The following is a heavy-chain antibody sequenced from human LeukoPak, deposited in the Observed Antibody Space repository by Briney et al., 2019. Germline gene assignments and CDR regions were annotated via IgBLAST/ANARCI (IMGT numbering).Heavy chain of an antibody. CDR1: GGTFSSYA. D-gene: IGHD4-23*01. J-gene: IGHJ5*02. V-gene: IGHV1-69*05. Sequence: SVKVSCKASGGTFSSYAISWVRQAPGQGLEWMGGIIPIFGTANYAQKFQGRVTITTDESTSTAYMELSSLRSEDTAVYHCARDVDYGGNLNWFDPWGQATLVTVYS. CDR3: ARDVDYGGNLNWFDP. CDR2: IIPIFGTA.